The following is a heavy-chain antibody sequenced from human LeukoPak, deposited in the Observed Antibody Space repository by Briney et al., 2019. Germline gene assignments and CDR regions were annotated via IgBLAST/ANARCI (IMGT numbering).Heavy chain of an antibody. D-gene: IGHD3-10*01. CDR1: GFTFSSYW. J-gene: IGHJ4*02. Sequence: PGGSLRLSCAASGFTFSSYWMSWVRQAPGKGLEWVANIKQDGSEKYYVDSVKGRFTISRDNAKNSLYLQMNSLRAEDTAVYYCAREKGGGEFIFDYWGQGTLVTVSS. CDR2: IKQDGSEK. CDR3: AREKGGGEFIFDY. V-gene: IGHV3-7*01.